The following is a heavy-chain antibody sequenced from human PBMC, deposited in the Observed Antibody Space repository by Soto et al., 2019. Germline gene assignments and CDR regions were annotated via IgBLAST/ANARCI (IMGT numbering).Heavy chain of an antibody. Sequence: SETLSLTCTVSGGSISSSSYYWGWIRQPPGKGLEWIGSIYYSGSTYYNPSLKSRVTISVDTSKNQFSLKLSSVTAADTAVYYCARRGPSVYSSSPSKYYYYYYMDVWGKGTTVTVSS. J-gene: IGHJ6*03. CDR3: ARRGPSVYSSSPSKYYYYYYMDV. V-gene: IGHV4-39*01. CDR1: GGSISSSSYY. D-gene: IGHD6-6*01. CDR2: IYYSGST.